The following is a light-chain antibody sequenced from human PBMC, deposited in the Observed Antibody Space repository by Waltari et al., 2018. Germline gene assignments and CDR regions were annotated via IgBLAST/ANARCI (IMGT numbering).Light chain of an antibody. CDR3: QSADISGTEV. CDR2: KDI. Sequence: SSELTQPPSVSVSPGQTARITCSGDALPTQSVYWYPQKPGQAPVLVIYKDIERPSGIPERFSASTSGTTVTLTISGVQAEDEADYYCQSADISGTEVFGGGTKLTVL. J-gene: IGLJ3*02. CDR1: ALPTQS. V-gene: IGLV3-25*03.